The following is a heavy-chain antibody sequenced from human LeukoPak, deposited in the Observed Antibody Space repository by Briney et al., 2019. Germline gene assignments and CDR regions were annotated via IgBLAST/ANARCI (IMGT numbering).Heavy chain of an antibody. D-gene: IGHD3-22*01. CDR1: GGTCSSYA. V-gene: IGHV1-69*05. J-gene: IGHJ3*02. Sequence: ASVKVSCKASGGTCSSYAISWVRQAPGQGLEWMGGIIPIFGTANYAQKFQGRVTITTDESTSTAYMELSSLRSEDTAVYYCARFDSSGYYEPSAFDIWGQGTMVTVSS. CDR2: IIPIFGTA. CDR3: ARFDSSGYYEPSAFDI.